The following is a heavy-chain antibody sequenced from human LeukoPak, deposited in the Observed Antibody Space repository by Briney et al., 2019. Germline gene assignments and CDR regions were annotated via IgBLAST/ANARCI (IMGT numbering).Heavy chain of an antibody. D-gene: IGHD6-6*01. Sequence: SETLSLTCAVYGGPFSGYYWSWIRQPPGKGLEWIGEINHSGSTNYNPSLKSRVTISGDTSKNQFSLKLSSVTAADTAVYYCARERAARRGYYYYMDVWGQGTVVTVSS. CDR2: INHSGST. J-gene: IGHJ6*03. CDR1: GGPFSGYY. CDR3: ARERAARRGYYYYMDV. V-gene: IGHV4-34*01.